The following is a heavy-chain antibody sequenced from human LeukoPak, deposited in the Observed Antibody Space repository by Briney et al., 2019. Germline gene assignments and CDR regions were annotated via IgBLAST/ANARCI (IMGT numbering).Heavy chain of an antibody. CDR1: GFTFSNFG. Sequence: PGTSLRLSCAASGFTFSNFGIHWVRQAPGKGLEWVAAIWYDGSKKHYVDSVEGRFTISRDNSKNTLHLQMNSLRAEDTAVYYCARDSYGMDVWGQGTTVTVSS. CDR3: ARDSYGMDV. V-gene: IGHV3-33*01. J-gene: IGHJ6*02. CDR2: IWYDGSKK.